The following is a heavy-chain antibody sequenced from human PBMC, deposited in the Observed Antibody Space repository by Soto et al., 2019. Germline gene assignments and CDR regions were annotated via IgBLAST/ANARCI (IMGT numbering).Heavy chain of an antibody. J-gene: IGHJ6*02. Sequence: LSLTCTVSGGSISIGGYYCSWIRQHPGKGLEWIGYIYYSGSTYYNPSLKSRVTISVDTSKNQFSLKLSSVTAADTAVYYCARDLGPSGGSYGMDVWGQGTTVTVSS. CDR1: GGSISIGGYY. CDR3: ARDLGPSGGSYGMDV. D-gene: IGHD2-15*01. CDR2: IYYSGST. V-gene: IGHV4-31*03.